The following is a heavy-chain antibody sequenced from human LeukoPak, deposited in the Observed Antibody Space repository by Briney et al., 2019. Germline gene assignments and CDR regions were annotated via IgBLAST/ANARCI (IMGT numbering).Heavy chain of an antibody. CDR1: GGSISTYY. CDR2: IYHTGGT. Sequence: SETLSLTCTVSGGSISTYYWSWIRQPPGKGLEWIGYIYHTGGTNYNPSLKSRVTISVDTSKNQFSPKLSSVTAADTAVYYCARAAPGITMVRGVPNAFDIWGQGTMVTVSS. CDR3: ARAAPGITMVRGVPNAFDI. V-gene: IGHV4-59*01. D-gene: IGHD3-10*01. J-gene: IGHJ3*02.